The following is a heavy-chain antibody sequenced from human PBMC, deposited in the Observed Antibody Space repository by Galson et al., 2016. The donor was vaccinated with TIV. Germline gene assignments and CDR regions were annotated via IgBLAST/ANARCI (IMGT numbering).Heavy chain of an antibody. CDR3: AGPPTFGNAYHYYMDV. J-gene: IGHJ6*03. D-gene: IGHD1-14*01. V-gene: IGHV1-69*06. Sequence: SVKVSCKASGGSFMNYAVSWVRQAPGQGLEWMGRIIPIFGTGNYAQKFQGRVTITADIFASTAYMELSSLTSDDTAVYYCAGPPTFGNAYHYYMDVWGKGTAVTVSS. CDR1: GGSFMNYA. CDR2: IIPIFGTG.